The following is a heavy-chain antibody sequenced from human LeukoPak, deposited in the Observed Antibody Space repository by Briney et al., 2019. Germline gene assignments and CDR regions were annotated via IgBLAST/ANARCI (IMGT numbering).Heavy chain of an antibody. CDR3: AKYCGADCFSGIDH. CDR2: VSGPGTDT. V-gene: IGHV3-23*01. D-gene: IGHD2-21*02. J-gene: IGHJ4*02. Sequence: PGGSLRLSCVASGFTSSNYAMTWVRQAPGKGLEWVSTVSGPGTDTYYVDSLKGRFTISRDNSKQTVYLQKKNLRHEDTAIYYCAKYCGADCFSGIDHWGQGTLVTVSS. CDR1: GFTSSNYA.